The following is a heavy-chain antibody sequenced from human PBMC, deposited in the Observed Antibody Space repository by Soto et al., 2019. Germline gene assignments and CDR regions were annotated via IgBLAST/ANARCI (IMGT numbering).Heavy chain of an antibody. V-gene: IGHV3-74*01. CDR3: ARDPHGLDV. CDR2: INDNGRSI. CDR1: GFTLSNYW. J-gene: IGHJ6*02. Sequence: EVQLVESGGGLVQPGGSLRLSCAASGFTLSNYWMHWVRQGPGKGLEWVSRINDNGRSISYAGSVKGRFTISRDNAKNTLYMEMRNLRADDTAVYYCARDPHGLDVWGQGTTVTVSS.